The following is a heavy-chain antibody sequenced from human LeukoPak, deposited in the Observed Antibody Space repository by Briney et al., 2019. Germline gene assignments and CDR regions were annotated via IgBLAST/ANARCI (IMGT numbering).Heavy chain of an antibody. D-gene: IGHD2-15*01. J-gene: IGHJ4*02. CDR2: ISSSSSYI. V-gene: IGHV3-21*01. CDR3: ASAQGGGYCSGGSCHH. Sequence: PGGSLILSCAASGFTFSSYSMNWVRKAPGKGLEWVSSISSSSSYIYYADSVKGRFTISRDNAKNSLYLQMNSLRAEDTAVYYCASAQGGGYCSGGSCHHWGQGTLVTVSS. CDR1: GFTFSSYS.